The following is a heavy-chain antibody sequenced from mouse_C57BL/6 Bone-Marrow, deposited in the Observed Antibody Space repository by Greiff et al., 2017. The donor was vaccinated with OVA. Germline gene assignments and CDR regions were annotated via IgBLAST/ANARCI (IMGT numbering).Heavy chain of an antibody. V-gene: IGHV14-4*01. D-gene: IGHD1-3*01. CDR1: GFNIKDYY. CDR3: TVNFFFDY. CDR2: IDPENGDT. J-gene: IGHJ2*01. Sequence: EVKLQESGAELVRPGASVKLSCTASGFNIKDYYMHWVKQRPEQGLEWIGWIDPENGDTEYASKFQGKATITADTSSNTAYLQLSSLTSEDTAVYYCTVNFFFDYWGQGTTLTVSS.